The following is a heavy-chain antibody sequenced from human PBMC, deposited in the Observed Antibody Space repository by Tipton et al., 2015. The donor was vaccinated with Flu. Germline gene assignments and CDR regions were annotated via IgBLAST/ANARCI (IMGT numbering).Heavy chain of an antibody. J-gene: IGHJ4*02. CDR3: AKWSSSWWSFDY. V-gene: IGHV4-59*07. Sequence: TLSLTCSVSGGSISSYYWSWIRQPPGKGLEWIGLISYSGITSYNPPLKSRVTMSVDTSKNQVSLNLSSVTAADTAVYYCAKWSSSWWSFDYWGQGALVTVSS. CDR1: GGSISSYY. CDR2: ISYSGIT. D-gene: IGHD6-13*01.